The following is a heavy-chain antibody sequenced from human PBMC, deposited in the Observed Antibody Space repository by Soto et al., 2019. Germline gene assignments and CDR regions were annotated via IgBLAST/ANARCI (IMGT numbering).Heavy chain of an antibody. V-gene: IGHV1-18*04. J-gene: IGHJ3*01. CDR3: AREGILGLFDAYDL. Sequence: QDQLVQSGAEVKKPGASVKVSCKASVFTSSGISWVRQAPGQRLEWMGWISTHNGNTIYAQKFQGRVIMTMNTSTTTIYMELRSLRPDDTAVYLCAREGILGLFDAYDLWGQGTMVTVSS. D-gene: IGHD3-3*01. CDR1: VFTSSG. CDR2: ISTHNGNT.